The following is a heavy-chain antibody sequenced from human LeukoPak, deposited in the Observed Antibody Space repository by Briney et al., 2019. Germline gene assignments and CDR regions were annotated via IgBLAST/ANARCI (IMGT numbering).Heavy chain of an antibody. CDR2: IYYSGST. J-gene: IGHJ4*02. V-gene: IGHV4-59*08. Sequence: SETLSLTCTVSGGSISSYYWSWIRQPPGKGLEWIGYIYYSGSTNYSPSLKSRVTISVDTSKDQFSLKLSSVTAADTAVYYCARHGMDSSGYNIDYWGQGTLVTVSS. D-gene: IGHD3-22*01. CDR1: GGSISSYY. CDR3: ARHGMDSSGYNIDY.